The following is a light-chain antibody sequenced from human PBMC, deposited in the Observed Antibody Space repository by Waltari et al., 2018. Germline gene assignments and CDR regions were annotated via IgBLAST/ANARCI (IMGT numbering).Light chain of an antibody. CDR1: SSDVGSYNP. CDR2: EGS. V-gene: IGLV2-23*01. J-gene: IGLJ1*01. CDR3: CSYVGSSLYV. Sequence: QSALTQPASVSGSPGQSTTNSCTGTSSDVGSYNPDSWYQQHPGKAPKLMIYEGSKRPSGVSNRFSGSKSGNTASLTISGLQAEDEADYYCCSYVGSSLYVFGTGTKVTVL.